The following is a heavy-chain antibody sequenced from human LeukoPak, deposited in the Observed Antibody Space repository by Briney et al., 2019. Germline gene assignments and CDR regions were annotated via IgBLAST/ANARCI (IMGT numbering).Heavy chain of an antibody. J-gene: IGHJ3*02. D-gene: IGHD3-10*01. CDR3: ARDGGYYAFDI. CDR2: ISSSRSYI. V-gene: IGHV3-21*01. CDR1: GFTFSSYS. Sequence: GGSLRLSCAASGFTFSSYSMNWVRQAPGKGLEWVSSISSSRSYIYYADSVKGRFTISRDNAKNSLYLQMNSLRAEDTAVYYCARDGGYYAFDIWGQGTMVTVSS.